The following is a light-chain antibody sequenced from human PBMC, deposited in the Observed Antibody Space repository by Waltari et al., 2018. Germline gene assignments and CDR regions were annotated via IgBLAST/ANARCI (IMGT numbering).Light chain of an antibody. V-gene: IGKV1-27*01. CDR2: AAS. Sequence: SASVGDRVTITCRASQGISNYLAWYQQRPGKVPKLLIYAASTLQSGVPSRLSGSGSGTDFTLTICSLQPEDVATYYCQKYNSAPPTFGGGTKVEIK. J-gene: IGKJ4*01. CDR1: QGISNY. CDR3: QKYNSAPPT.